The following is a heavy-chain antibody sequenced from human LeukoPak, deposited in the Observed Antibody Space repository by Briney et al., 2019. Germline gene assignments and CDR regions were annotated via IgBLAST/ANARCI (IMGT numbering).Heavy chain of an antibody. D-gene: IGHD3-10*01. CDR1: GWPYSRYN. Sequence: GGSVTLSRAGCGWPYSRYNRNGVGQARGRGVDGVAYISGSCRTLDYAGCVRGRFIIPRDNAKDSLYPQMNSLRDEDTAVYYCARDRAWASGIWGQGTMVTVSS. J-gene: IGHJ3*02. CDR3: ARDRAWASGI. CDR2: ISGSCRTL. V-gene: IGHV3-48*02.